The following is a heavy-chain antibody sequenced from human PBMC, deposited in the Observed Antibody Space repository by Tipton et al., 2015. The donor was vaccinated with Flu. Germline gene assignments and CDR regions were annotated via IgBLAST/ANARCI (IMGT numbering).Heavy chain of an antibody. CDR2: ISYDGTNE. J-gene: IGHJ3*02. CDR1: GFTFSDYA. CDR3: ARENWEKKAAFDI. V-gene: IGHV3-30*04. Sequence: SLRLSCAASGFTFSDYAMDWVRQAPGKGPEWVAIISYDGTNEYSADSVRGRFTISRDNSKNTLYLQMSSLRLEDTAVYYCARENWEKKAAFDIWGQGTLVTVSS. D-gene: IGHD1-26*01.